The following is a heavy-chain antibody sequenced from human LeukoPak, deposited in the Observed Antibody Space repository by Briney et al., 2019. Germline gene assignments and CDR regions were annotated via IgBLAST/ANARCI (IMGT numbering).Heavy chain of an antibody. CDR3: ATDESNSFFY. CDR1: GFTFSSYS. V-gene: IGHV3-48*04. CDR2: ISSSSSTI. D-gene: IGHD2/OR15-2a*01. Sequence: PGGSLRLSCAASGFTFSSYSMNWVRQAPGKGLEWVSYISSSSSTIYYADSVKGRFTISRDNAKNTLYLQMNSLRAEDTAVYYCATDESNSFFYWGQGTLVTVSS. J-gene: IGHJ4*02.